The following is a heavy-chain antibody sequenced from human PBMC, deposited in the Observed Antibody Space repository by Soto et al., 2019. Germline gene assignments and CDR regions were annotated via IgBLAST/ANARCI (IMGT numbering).Heavy chain of an antibody. V-gene: IGHV3-30-3*01. CDR1: GFTFSSYA. CDR3: ASSDIVVVPAAQAFDY. D-gene: IGHD2-2*01. Sequence: GGSLRLSCAASGFTFSSYAMHWVRQAPGKGLEWVAVISYDGSNKYYADSVKGRFTISRDNSKNTLYLQMNSLRAEDTAVYYCASSDIVVVPAAQAFDYWGQGTLVTVSS. J-gene: IGHJ4*02. CDR2: ISYDGSNK.